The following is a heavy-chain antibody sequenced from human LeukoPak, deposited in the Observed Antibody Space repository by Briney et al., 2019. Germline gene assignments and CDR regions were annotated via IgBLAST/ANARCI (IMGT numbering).Heavy chain of an antibody. D-gene: IGHD2-8*02. J-gene: IGHJ4*02. Sequence: GGCLRLSCVVSGFTFSSYDMNWVRQAPGKGLEWVSYISSSGSSIYYADSVKGRFTISRDNAKNSLYLQMNSLRDEDTAVYYCAGRPGTGYRIDYWGQGTLVTVSS. V-gene: IGHV3-48*03. CDR3: AGRPGTGYRIDY. CDR1: GFTFSSYD. CDR2: ISSSGSSI.